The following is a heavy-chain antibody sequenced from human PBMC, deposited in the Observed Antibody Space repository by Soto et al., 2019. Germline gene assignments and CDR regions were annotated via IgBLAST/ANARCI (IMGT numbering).Heavy chain of an antibody. CDR2: ISGSGGST. V-gene: IGHV3-23*01. J-gene: IGHJ4*02. Sequence: GGSLRLSCAASGFTFSSYAMSWVRQAPGKGLEWVSAISGSGGSTYYADSVKGRFTISRDNSKNTLYLQMNSLRAEDTAVYYCATLGPIIVVVPAAVPLAYWGQGTLVPVSS. CDR1: GFTFSSYA. D-gene: IGHD2-2*01. CDR3: ATLGPIIVVVPAAVPLAY.